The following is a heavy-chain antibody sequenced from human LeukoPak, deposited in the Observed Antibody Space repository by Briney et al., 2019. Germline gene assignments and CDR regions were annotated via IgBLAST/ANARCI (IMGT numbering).Heavy chain of an antibody. Sequence: ASVKVSCKASGYXFTKYGISWVRQAPGQGLEWLGWISAYNGNTQYAQKFQGRVTMTTDTSTITAHMEMRSLRSDDTAVYYCARDGYYDTRGNFDYWGQGTLVTVSS. CDR3: ARDGYYDTRGNFDY. CDR2: ISAYNGNT. J-gene: IGHJ4*02. V-gene: IGHV1-18*01. CDR1: GYXFTKYG. D-gene: IGHD3-22*01.